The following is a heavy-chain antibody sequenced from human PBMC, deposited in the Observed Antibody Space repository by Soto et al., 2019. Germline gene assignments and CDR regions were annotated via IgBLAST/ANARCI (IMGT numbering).Heavy chain of an antibody. Sequence: EVHLLESGGNLVQPGMSLRLSCAASGFIFSDYAMTWVRQAPGKGLEWVSTISGTRGRHRNTFYTASVKGRFTVTRDNSKKTLFLEMNSLRVEDTAVYYCAKTMSRLGGYDLTWLAPWGQGTLVTVSS. J-gene: IGHJ5*02. CDR2: ISGTRGRHRNT. CDR1: GFIFSDYA. V-gene: IGHV3-23*01. CDR3: AKTMSRLGGYDLTWLAP. D-gene: IGHD5-12*01.